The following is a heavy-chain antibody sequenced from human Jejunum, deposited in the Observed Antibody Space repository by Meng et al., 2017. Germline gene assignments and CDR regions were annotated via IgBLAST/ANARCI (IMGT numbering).Heavy chain of an antibody. CDR1: GLTFSSYA. CDR2: ISGGGDPT. CDR3: AKDNSYSSSWYFSY. J-gene: IGHJ4*02. Sequence: GGSLRLSCEASGLTFSSYAMSWVRQAPGKGLEWVSAISGGGDPTYYADSVKGRFTISRDNSKNTLYLQMNSLRGEDTAVYYCAKDNSYSSSWYFSYWGQGSLVTVSS. D-gene: IGHD6-13*01. V-gene: IGHV3-23*01.